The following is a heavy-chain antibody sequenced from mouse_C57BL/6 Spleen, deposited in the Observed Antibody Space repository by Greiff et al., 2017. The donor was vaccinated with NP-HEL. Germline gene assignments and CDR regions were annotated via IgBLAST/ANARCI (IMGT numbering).Heavy chain of an antibody. CDR3: ARDGSFDY. CDR2: IRNKANGYTT. Sequence: EVQLQESGGGLVQPGGSLSLSCAASGFTFTDYYMSWVRQPPGKALEWLGFIRNKANGYTTEYSASVKGRFTISRDNSQSILYLQMNALRAEDSATYYCARDGSFDYWGQGTTLTVSS. J-gene: IGHJ2*01. V-gene: IGHV7-3*01. D-gene: IGHD2-3*01. CDR1: GFTFTDYY.